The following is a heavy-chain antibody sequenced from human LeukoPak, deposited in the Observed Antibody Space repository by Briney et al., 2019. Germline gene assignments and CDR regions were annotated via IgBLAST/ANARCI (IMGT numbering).Heavy chain of an antibody. CDR3: ARVPPVGQQLVTDY. CDR2: ISPYNGTT. J-gene: IGHJ4*02. V-gene: IGHV1-18*01. D-gene: IGHD6-13*01. CDR1: GCTFTSYG. Sequence: GASVKVSCKASGCTFTSYGISWVRQAPGQGLEWMGWISPYNGTTNYAQKLQGRVTMTTDTSTSTAYMELRSLRSDDTAVYYCARVPPVGQQLVTDYWGQGTLVTVSS.